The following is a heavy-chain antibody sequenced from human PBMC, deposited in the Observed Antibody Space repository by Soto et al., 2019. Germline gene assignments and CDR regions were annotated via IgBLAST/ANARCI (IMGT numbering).Heavy chain of an antibody. CDR2: INAGNGNT. D-gene: IGHD6-19*01. Sequence: QVQLVQSGAEVKKPGASVKVSCKASGYTFTSYAMHWVRQAPGQRLEWMGWINAGNGNTKYSQKFQGRVTITRDTAARTAYMELSSLRSEDTTMYYGASDLDGWTDYWGQGTLVTVSA. CDR1: GYTFTSYA. J-gene: IGHJ4*02. V-gene: IGHV1-3*01. CDR3: ASDLDGWTDY.